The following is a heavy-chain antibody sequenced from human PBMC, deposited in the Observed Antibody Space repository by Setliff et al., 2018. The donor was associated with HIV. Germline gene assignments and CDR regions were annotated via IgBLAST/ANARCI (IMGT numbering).Heavy chain of an antibody. CDR2: IVVGSGNT. D-gene: IGHD3-22*01. J-gene: IGHJ6*03. Sequence: ASVKVSCKASGFTFTTSAMQWVRQARGRRLEWIGWIVVGSGNTNYARKFQERVNITRDMSTSTSYMELTNLRSEDTAVYYCAARPGVDSSGHYDYYYMDVWGEGTPVTVSS. CDR3: AARPGVDSSGHYDYYYMDV. V-gene: IGHV1-58*02. CDR1: GFTFTTSA.